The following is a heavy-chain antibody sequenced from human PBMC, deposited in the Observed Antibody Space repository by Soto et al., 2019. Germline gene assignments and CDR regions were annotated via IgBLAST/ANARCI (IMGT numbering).Heavy chain of an antibody. Sequence: QVQLQESGPGLVKPAETLVLRCTVYGGDVSSGNYYWSWVRQPPGKGLQWIGHVYNTGRTDYNPFLKSRISMSLDKSQNQFSLRVESLTAADTATYYCAMMAVSTITWLDPWGQGTSVIVSS. D-gene: IGHD3-9*01. CDR3: AMMAVSTITWLDP. V-gene: IGHV4-61*01. CDR1: GGDVSSGNYY. CDR2: VYNTGRT. J-gene: IGHJ5*02.